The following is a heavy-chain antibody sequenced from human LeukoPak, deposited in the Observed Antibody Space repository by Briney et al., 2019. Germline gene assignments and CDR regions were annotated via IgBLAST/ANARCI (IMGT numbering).Heavy chain of an antibody. V-gene: IGHV1-18*01. J-gene: IGHJ4*02. CDR2: ISAYNGHT. CDR1: GYTFTSYG. D-gene: IGHD3-22*01. Sequence: ASVRVSCKASGYTFTSYGITWVRQAPGQGLEWMGWISAYNGHTNYAQNLQGRVTMTTDTSTSTAYMELRSLRSDDTAMYYCARVAQHRYYYDTSDYRYYFDYWGQGTLVTVSS. CDR3: ARVAQHRYYYDTSDYRYYFDY.